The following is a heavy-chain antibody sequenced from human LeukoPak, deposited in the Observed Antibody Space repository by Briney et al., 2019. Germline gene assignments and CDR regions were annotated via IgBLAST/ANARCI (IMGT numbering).Heavy chain of an antibody. CDR1: GGSISSYY. CDR2: IYYSGST. Sequence: SETLSLTCTVSGGSISSYYWSWIRQPPGKGPEWIGYIYYSGSTNYNPSLKSRVTISVDTSKNQFSLKLSSVTAADTAVYYCASYSSGKGFDYWGQGTLVTVSS. J-gene: IGHJ4*02. V-gene: IGHV4-59*01. CDR3: ASYSSGKGFDY. D-gene: IGHD6-19*01.